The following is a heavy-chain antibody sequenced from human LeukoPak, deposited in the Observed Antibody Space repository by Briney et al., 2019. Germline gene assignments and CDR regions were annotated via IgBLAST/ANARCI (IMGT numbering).Heavy chain of an antibody. J-gene: IGHJ4*02. CDR1: GFTFSTYS. D-gene: IGHD2-2*01. CDR3: ATAISSSSKDDH. V-gene: IGHV3-23*01. Sequence: PGGSLRLSCAASGFTFSTYSMSWVRQAPGKGLEWVPTVVIGSIRTYYADSVKGRFTSYRDDANNMLYLQMNMLRAEDTAIYYCATAISSSSKDDHWGQGTLVTVSS. CDR2: VVIGSIRT.